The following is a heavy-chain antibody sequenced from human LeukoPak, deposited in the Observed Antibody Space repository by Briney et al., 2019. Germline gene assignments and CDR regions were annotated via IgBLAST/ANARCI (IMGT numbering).Heavy chain of an antibody. CDR1: GYRFTRYW. J-gene: IGHJ4*02. V-gene: IGHV5-51*01. Sequence: GESLKISFKGSGYRFTRYWIGWVRQMPGKGLEWMGIIYPGDSDTRYSPSSQGQVTISADKSISTAYLQWSSLKASDTAMYYCAINYHSSGLPFDYWGQGTLVTVSS. D-gene: IGHD3-22*01. CDR3: AINYHSSGLPFDY. CDR2: IYPGDSDT.